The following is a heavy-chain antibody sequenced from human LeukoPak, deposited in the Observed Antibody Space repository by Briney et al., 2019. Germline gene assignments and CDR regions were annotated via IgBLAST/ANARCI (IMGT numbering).Heavy chain of an antibody. Sequence: GASVRVSCKASGGTFSSYAISWVRQAPGQGLEWMGRIIPIFGTANYAQKFQGRVTITTDESTSTAYMELSSLRSEDTAVYYCARGKATSPHAFDIWGQGTMVTVSS. CDR2: IIPIFGTA. J-gene: IGHJ3*02. D-gene: IGHD5-24*01. CDR3: ARGKATSPHAFDI. CDR1: GGTFSSYA. V-gene: IGHV1-69*05.